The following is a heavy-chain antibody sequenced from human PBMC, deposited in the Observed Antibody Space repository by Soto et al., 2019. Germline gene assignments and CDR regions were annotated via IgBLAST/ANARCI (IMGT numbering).Heavy chain of an antibody. D-gene: IGHD5-18*01. CDR3: ARGDGYSYGYHYYGMDV. CDR2: IIPIFGTA. Sequence: ASVKVSCKASGGTFSSYAISWVRQAPGQGLEWMGGIIPIFGTANYAQKFQGRVTITADESTSTAYMELSSLRSEDTAVYYCARGDGYSYGYHYYGMDVWGQGTTVTVSS. J-gene: IGHJ6*02. V-gene: IGHV1-69*13. CDR1: GGTFSSYA.